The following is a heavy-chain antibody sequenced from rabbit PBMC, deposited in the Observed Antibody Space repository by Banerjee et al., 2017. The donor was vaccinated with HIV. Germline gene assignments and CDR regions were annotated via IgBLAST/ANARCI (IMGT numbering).Heavy chain of an antibody. CDR1: GLDFSSYG. Sequence: QEQLVESGGGLVQPGGSLKLSCKASGLDFSSYGVSWVRQAPGKGLEWIAYINTGSGVTYYASWVNGRFTISRSTSLNTVDLKMTSLTVADTATYFCARDRDGDAGYGSLALWGPGTLVTVS. V-gene: IGHV1S47*01. J-gene: IGHJ6*01. CDR3: ARDRDGDAGYGSLAL. CDR2: INTGSGVT. D-gene: IGHD7-1*01.